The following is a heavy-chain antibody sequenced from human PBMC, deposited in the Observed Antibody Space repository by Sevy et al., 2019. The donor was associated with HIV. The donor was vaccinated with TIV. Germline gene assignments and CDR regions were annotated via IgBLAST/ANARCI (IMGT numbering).Heavy chain of an antibody. CDR3: ARGGGEDTRDAFDI. CDR2: IFPGGGT. CDR1: RGSITIGSYY. J-gene: IGHJ3*02. Sequence: SETLSLTCSVSRGSITIGSYYWTWIRQPAGKGLEWIGCIFPGGGTNYNPSLKSRVAISVDTSKNQFSLKVYSVTAADTAVYYCARGGGEDTRDAFDIWGQGTVVTVSS. V-gene: IGHV4-61*02. D-gene: IGHD3-16*01.